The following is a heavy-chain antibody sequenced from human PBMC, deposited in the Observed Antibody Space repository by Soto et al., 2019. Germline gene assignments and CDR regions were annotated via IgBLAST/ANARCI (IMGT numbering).Heavy chain of an antibody. V-gene: IGHV3-23*01. CDR1: GFTFSSYA. Sequence: EVQLLESGGGLVQPGGSLRLSCAASGFTFSSYAMSWVRQAPGQGLEWVSAIIGSGGSTYYADSVKGRFTISRDNSKNTLYLQMNRLRAEETAVYYCAKYRKFGVAGWGGFDYWGQGTLVTVSS. CDR2: IIGSGGST. CDR3: AKYRKFGVAGWGGFDY. D-gene: IGHD3-3*01. J-gene: IGHJ4*02.